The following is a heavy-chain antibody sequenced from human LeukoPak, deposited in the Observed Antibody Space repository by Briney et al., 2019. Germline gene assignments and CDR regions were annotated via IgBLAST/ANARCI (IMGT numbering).Heavy chain of an antibody. D-gene: IGHD3-3*01. V-gene: IGHV3-30*02. Sequence: TGGSLRLSCAASGFTFSSYGMHWVRQAPGKGLEWVAFIRYDGSNKYYADSVKGRFTISRDNSKNTLYLQMNSLRAEDTAVYYCAKEWVDFWSGYYTMPDYWGQGTLVTVSS. CDR1: GFTFSSYG. CDR3: AKEWVDFWSGYYTMPDY. CDR2: IRYDGSNK. J-gene: IGHJ4*02.